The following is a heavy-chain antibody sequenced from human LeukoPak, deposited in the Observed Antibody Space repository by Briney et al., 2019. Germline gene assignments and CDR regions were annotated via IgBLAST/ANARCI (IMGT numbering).Heavy chain of an antibody. CDR2: INLNSGGT. Sequence: ASVKVSCKASGYTFTDYYMHWVRQAPGQGLEWMGWINLNSGGTNFARRFQGRVTMTRDTSISTAYMDLSRPISDDTAVYYCARDAGYCTGGSCWYFDHWGQGTLVTVSS. J-gene: IGHJ4*02. CDR1: GYTFTDYY. V-gene: IGHV1-2*02. CDR3: ARDAGYCTGGSCWYFDH. D-gene: IGHD2-15*01.